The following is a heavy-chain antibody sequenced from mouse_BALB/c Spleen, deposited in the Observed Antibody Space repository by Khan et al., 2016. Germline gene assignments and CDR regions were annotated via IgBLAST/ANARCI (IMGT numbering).Heavy chain of an antibody. Sequence: QVQLQQSGAELVKPGASVKLSCKASGYTFTSYYMYWVKQRPGQGLEWIGEINPSNGDTKFNEKFKSKATLTVDKSSHTAYMQLSSLTSEDSAVYYCTRSSYGPFVYWGQGTLVTVSA. D-gene: IGHD1-1*02. CDR2: INPSNGDT. CDR3: TRSSYGPFVY. J-gene: IGHJ3*01. V-gene: IGHV1S81*02. CDR1: GYTFTSYY.